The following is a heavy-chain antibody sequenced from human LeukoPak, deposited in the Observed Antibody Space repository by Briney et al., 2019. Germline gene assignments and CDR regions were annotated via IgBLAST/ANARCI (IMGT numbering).Heavy chain of an antibody. D-gene: IGHD4-17*01. V-gene: IGHV3-23*01. CDR1: GFTFRDFA. CDR2: IRGGGGGA. J-gene: IGHJ3*02. Sequence: GGSLRLSCTASGFTFRDFAMMWLRQSPGKGPEWVAAIRGGGGGAFYADSVRGRFTISRDNSKNTLFLQMNSLRAEDTAVYYCARDPNGDYVGAFDMWGPGTTVTVSS. CDR3: ARDPNGDYVGAFDM.